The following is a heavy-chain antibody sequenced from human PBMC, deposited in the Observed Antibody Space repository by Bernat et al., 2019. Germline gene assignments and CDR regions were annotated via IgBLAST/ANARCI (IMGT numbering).Heavy chain of an antibody. J-gene: IGHJ6*02. CDR2: IDPATGKT. CDR1: RYRFISYG. V-gene: IGHV1-3*01. CDR3: ARAIGDASFDYYYGLDV. D-gene: IGHD3-16*01. Sequence: QVQLVQSASEVKNPGASVNISCKALRYRFISYGIHWLRQAPGQRLEWMGWIDPATGKTKFSQKFQGRVTITMYTSASTVYLGLSSLRSEDTALYYCARAIGDASFDYYYGLDVGGQGTTVTVSS.